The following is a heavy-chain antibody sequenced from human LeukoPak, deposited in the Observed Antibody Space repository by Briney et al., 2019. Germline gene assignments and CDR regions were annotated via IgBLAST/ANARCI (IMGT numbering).Heavy chain of an antibody. CDR2: ISSSGRTI. J-gene: IGHJ4*02. V-gene: IGHV3-11*04. Sequence: RPGGSLRLSCAASGFTFSDYYMSWIRQAPGKGLEWLSYISSSGRTIYYADSVKGRFTISRDNAKNSLYLQMNSLRAEDTAVYYCARWRGGMGLVNPPYFDYWGQGTLVTVSS. D-gene: IGHD3-3*01. CDR1: GFTFSDYY. CDR3: ARWRGGMGLVNPPYFDY.